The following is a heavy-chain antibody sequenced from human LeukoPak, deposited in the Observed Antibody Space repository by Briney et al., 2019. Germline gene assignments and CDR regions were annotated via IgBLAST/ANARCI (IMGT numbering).Heavy chain of an antibody. V-gene: IGHV3-33*01. Sequence: QPGRSLRLSCAASGFTFSSYGMHWVRQAPGKGLEWVAVIWYDGSNKYYADSAKGRFTISRDNSKNTLYLQMNSLRAEDTAVYYCAVLSPTLDYWGQGTLVTVSS. D-gene: IGHD3-16*01. CDR3: AVLSPTLDY. CDR1: GFTFSSYG. CDR2: IWYDGSNK. J-gene: IGHJ4*02.